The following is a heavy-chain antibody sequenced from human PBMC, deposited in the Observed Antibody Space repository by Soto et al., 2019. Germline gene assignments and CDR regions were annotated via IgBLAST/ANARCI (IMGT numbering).Heavy chain of an antibody. CDR3: AIYHLELFSFDY. Sequence: GPSAKVSCKAYDFGFTSHGISWVRHAPVQGLEWMGCISLYNGNTNYAQQFQGRVTMTTDTSTSTAYMELRSLRSDDTAMYFCAIYHLELFSFDYWGQGTLVTVSS. CDR2: ISLYNGNT. V-gene: IGHV1-18*04. CDR1: DFGFTSHG. J-gene: IGHJ4*02. D-gene: IGHD2-2*01.